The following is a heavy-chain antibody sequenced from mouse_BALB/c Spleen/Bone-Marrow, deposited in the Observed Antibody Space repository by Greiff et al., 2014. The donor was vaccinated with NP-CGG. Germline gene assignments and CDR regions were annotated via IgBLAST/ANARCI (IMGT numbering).Heavy chain of an antibody. CDR3: ASPYGNHWFPY. Sequence: QVQLKESGAELAKPGASVKMSCKASGYTFTSYWMHWVKQRPGQGLEWIGYINPSTGYTEYNQKFRDKATLTADKSSSTASMQLSSLTSEDSAVYYCASPYGNHWFPYWGQGTLVTVSA. D-gene: IGHD2-1*01. CDR1: GYTFTSYW. CDR2: INPSTGYT. V-gene: IGHV1-7*01. J-gene: IGHJ3*01.